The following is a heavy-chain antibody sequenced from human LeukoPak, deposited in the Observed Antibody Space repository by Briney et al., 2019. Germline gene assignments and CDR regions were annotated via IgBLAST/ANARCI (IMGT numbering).Heavy chain of an antibody. CDR1: GYTFTSYG. Sequence: ASVKVSCKASGYTFTSYGISWVRQAPGQGLEGMGWISAYNGNTNYAQKLQGRVTMTTDTSTSTAYMELRSLKSDDTAVYYCAREGRAAAGFHFDYWGQGTLVTVSS. CDR3: AREGRAAAGFHFDY. CDR2: ISAYNGNT. D-gene: IGHD6-13*01. J-gene: IGHJ4*02. V-gene: IGHV1-18*01.